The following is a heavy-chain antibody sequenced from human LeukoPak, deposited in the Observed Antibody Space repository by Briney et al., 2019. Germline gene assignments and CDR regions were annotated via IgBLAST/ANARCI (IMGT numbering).Heavy chain of an antibody. CDR2: IIPILGIA. D-gene: IGHD5-18*01. CDR3: ARGIGYSYSYGMDV. CDR1: GGTFSSCA. J-gene: IGHJ6*02. V-gene: IGHV1-69*04. Sequence: SVKVSRKASGGTFSSCAISWVRQAPGQGLEWMGRIIPILGIANYAQKFQGRVAITADKSTSTAYMELSSLRSEDTAVYYCARGIGYSYSYGMDVWGQGTTVTVPS.